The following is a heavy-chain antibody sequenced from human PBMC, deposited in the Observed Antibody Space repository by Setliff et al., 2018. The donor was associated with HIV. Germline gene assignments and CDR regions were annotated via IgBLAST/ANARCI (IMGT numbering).Heavy chain of an antibody. D-gene: IGHD2-21*02. V-gene: IGHV4-59*12. CDR2: IYYSGST. CDR3: ARDGYCGGDCYHDAFDI. Sequence: PSETLSLTCTVSGGSISSYYWSWIRQPPGKGLEWIGYIYYSGSTNYNPSPKSRVTISVDTSKNQFSLKLSSVTAADTAVYYCARDGYCGGDCYHDAFDIWGQGTMVTVSS. J-gene: IGHJ3*02. CDR1: GGSISSYY.